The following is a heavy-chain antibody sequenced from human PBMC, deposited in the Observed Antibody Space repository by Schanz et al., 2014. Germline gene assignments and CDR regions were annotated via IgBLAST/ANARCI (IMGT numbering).Heavy chain of an antibody. D-gene: IGHD1-26*01. V-gene: IGHV3-30-3*01. Sequence: VQLLESGGGLVQPGGSLRLSCAASGFTFSSYAVDWIRQAPGQGLEWVSFISYDGSLKSYLDSVKGRFTTSRDNSKNTMYLQMNSLRAEDTAVYYCVKDLQRELLRDDRYYGMDVWGQGTTVTVSS. J-gene: IGHJ6*02. CDR3: VKDLQRELLRDDRYYGMDV. CDR1: GFTFSSYA. CDR2: ISYDGSLK.